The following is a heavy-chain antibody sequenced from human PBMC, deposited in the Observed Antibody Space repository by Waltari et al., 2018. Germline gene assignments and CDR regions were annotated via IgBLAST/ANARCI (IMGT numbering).Heavy chain of an antibody. CDR3: ARDEGLYEHYYYYGMDV. V-gene: IGHV3-53*01. J-gene: IGHJ6*02. Sequence: EVQLVESGGGLIQPGGSLRLSCAASGFTVSSNYMSWVRQAQGKGLEWVSVIYSGGSTYYADSVKGRFTISRDNSKNTLYLQMNSLRAEDTAVYYCARDEGLYEHYYYYGMDVWGQGTTVTVSS. CDR2: IYSGGST. D-gene: IGHD3-3*01. CDR1: GFTVSSNY.